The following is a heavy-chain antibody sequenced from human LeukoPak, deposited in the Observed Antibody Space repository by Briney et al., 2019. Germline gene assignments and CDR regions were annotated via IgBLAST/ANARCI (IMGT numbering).Heavy chain of an antibody. CDR2: IKQDGSEK. CDR3: ARDRWGTRIQLWSEEYYFDY. Sequence: GGSLRLSCAASGFTFSSYWMSWVRQAPGKGLEWVANIKQDGSEKYYVDSVKGRFTISRDNAKNSPYLQMNSLRAEDTAVYYCARDRWGTRIQLWSEEYYFDYWGQGTLVTVSS. CDR1: GFTFSSYW. D-gene: IGHD5-18*01. J-gene: IGHJ4*02. V-gene: IGHV3-7*01.